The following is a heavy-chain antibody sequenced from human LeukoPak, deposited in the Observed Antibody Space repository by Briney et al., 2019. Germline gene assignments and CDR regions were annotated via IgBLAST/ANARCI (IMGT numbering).Heavy chain of an antibody. D-gene: IGHD6-25*01. Sequence: ASVKVSCKASGYTFTTYDINWVRQATGQGLEWMGWINPNSGGTNYAQKFQGRVTMTRDTSISTAYMELRSLRFDDTAMYYCAKEGGGSIWYFDLWGRGTLVTVSS. CDR1: GYTFTTYD. J-gene: IGHJ2*01. CDR3: AKEGGGSIWYFDL. CDR2: INPNSGGT. V-gene: IGHV1-2*02.